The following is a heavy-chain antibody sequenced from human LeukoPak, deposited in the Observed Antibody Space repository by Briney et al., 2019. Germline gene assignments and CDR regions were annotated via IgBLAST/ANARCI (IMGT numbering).Heavy chain of an antibody. CDR3: AKARGYCSGGSCYSDY. V-gene: IGHV3-23*01. CDR1: GFTLSIHA. D-gene: IGHD2-15*01. Sequence: GGSLRHSRAPSGFTLSIHAMTCVPHAPGKGREYVSDISGSGDSAFYAATVKGRFTISRDHSKKTLYLQMNSLRAEDTAAYYCAKARGYCSGGSCYSDYWGQGTLVTASS. CDR2: ISGSGDSA. J-gene: IGHJ4*02.